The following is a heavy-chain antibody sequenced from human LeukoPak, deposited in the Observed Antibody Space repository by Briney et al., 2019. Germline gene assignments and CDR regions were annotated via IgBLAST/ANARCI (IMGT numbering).Heavy chain of an antibody. J-gene: IGHJ5*02. V-gene: IGHV3-30*18. CDR1: GFTFSSYG. CDR2: ISYDGSNK. CDR3: AKGTPRRGYCSGGSCYRNWFDP. Sequence: PGRSLRLSCAASGFTFSSYGMHWVRQAPGKGLEWVAVISYDGSNKYYADSVKGRFTISRDNSKNTLYLQMNSLRAEDTAGYYCAKGTPRRGYCSGGSCYRNWFDPWGQGTLVTVSS. D-gene: IGHD2-15*01.